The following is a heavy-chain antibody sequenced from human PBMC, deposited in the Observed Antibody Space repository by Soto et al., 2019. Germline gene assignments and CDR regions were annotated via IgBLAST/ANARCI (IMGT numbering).Heavy chain of an antibody. CDR3: ARDSCSSTSCFFGYYYYGMDV. V-gene: IGHV1-69*13. CDR1: GGTFSSYA. D-gene: IGHD2-2*01. J-gene: IGHJ6*02. CDR2: IIPIFGTA. Sequence: SVKVSCKASGGTFSSYAISWVRQAPGQGLEWMGGIIPIFGTANYAQKLQGRVTITADESTSTAYMELSSLRSEDTAVYYCARDSCSSTSCFFGYYYYGMDVWGQGTTVTVSS.